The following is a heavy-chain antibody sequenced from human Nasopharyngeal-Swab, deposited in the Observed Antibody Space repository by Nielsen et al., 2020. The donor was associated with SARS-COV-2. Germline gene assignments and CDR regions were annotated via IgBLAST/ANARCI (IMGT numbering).Heavy chain of an antibody. CDR2: MNPNRGNT. Sequence: ASVKVSCKASGYTFTSYDINWVRQATGQGREWMGWMNPNRGNTGYAQKFQGRVTMDRNTSISKAYMELSRLRSEDTAVYYCARDWRIAVAGYYYYYGMDVWGQGTTVTVSS. CDR3: ARDWRIAVAGYYYYYGMDV. D-gene: IGHD6-19*01. CDR1: GYTFTSYD. V-gene: IGHV1-8*01. J-gene: IGHJ6*02.